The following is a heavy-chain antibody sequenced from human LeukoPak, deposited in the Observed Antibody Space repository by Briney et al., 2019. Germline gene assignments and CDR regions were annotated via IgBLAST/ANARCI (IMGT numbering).Heavy chain of an antibody. CDR3: ARRGEYSSPLDY. V-gene: IGHV4-39*01. CDR1: GGSISSSSYY. Sequence: TSETLSLTCTVSGGSISSSSYYWGWIRQPPGKGLEWIGSIYYSGSTYYNPSLKSRVTISVDTSKNQFSLKLSSVTAADTAVYYCARRGEYSSPLDYWGQGTLVTVSS. CDR2: IYYSGST. D-gene: IGHD6-6*01. J-gene: IGHJ4*02.